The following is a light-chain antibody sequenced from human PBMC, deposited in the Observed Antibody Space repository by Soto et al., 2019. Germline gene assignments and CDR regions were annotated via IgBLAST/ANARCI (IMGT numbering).Light chain of an antibody. CDR3: SSYTSSSTRV. Sequence: QSVLTQSASVSGSPGQSITSSCTGTSSDVGAYDYVSWYQQHPDKAPKLMIYEVSNRPSGVSNRFSGSKSVNTATLTISGLQADDEADYYCSSYTSSSTRVFGTGTKVTVL. CDR2: EVS. CDR1: SSDVGAYDY. J-gene: IGLJ1*01. V-gene: IGLV2-14*03.